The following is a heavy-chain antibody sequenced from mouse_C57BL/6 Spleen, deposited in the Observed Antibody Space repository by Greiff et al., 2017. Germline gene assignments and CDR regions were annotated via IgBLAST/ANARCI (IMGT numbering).Heavy chain of an antibody. CDR1: GYTFTSYT. J-gene: IGHJ3*01. V-gene: IGHV1-4*01. Sequence: QVHVKQSGAELARPGASVKMSCKASGYTFTSYTMHWVKQRPGQGLEWIGYINPSSGYTKYNQKFKDKATLTADKSSSTAYMQLSSLTSADSAVYYCARYSNLAYWGQGTLVTVSA. CDR2: INPSSGYT. CDR3: ARYSNLAY. D-gene: IGHD2-5*01.